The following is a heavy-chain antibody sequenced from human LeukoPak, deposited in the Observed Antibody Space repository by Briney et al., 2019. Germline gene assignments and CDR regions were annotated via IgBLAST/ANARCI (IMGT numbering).Heavy chain of an antibody. D-gene: IGHD3-22*01. Sequence: GGSLRLSCAASGFTFDDYAMHWVRQAPGKGLEWVSLISGDGGSTYYADSVKGRFTISRDNSKNSLYLQMNSLRTEDTASYYCAKDSHDSSGYPSDYWGQGTLVTVSS. J-gene: IGHJ4*02. CDR2: ISGDGGST. CDR1: GFTFDDYA. CDR3: AKDSHDSSGYPSDY. V-gene: IGHV3-43*02.